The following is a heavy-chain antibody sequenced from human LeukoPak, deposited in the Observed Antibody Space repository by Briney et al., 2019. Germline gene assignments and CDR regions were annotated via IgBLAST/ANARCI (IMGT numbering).Heavy chain of an antibody. D-gene: IGHD4-11*01. CDR2: IYSGGST. CDR1: GFTVSSNY. V-gene: IGHV3-53*01. J-gene: IGHJ3*02. Sequence: AGGSLRLSCAASGFTVSSNYMSWVRQAPGKGLEWVSVIYSGGSTYYADSVKGRFTISRDNSKNTLYLQMNSLRAEDTAVYYCARRLQYLWAFDIWGQGTMVTVSS. CDR3: ARRLQYLWAFDI.